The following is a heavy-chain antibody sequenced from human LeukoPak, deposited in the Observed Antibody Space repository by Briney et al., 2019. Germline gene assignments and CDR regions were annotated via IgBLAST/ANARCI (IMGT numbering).Heavy chain of an antibody. V-gene: IGHV3-21*01. J-gene: IGHJ6*04. CDR3: ARGHYYGLDV. CDR1: GFTFTSYL. Sequence: GGSLRLSCAASGFTFTSYLMNWVRQAPGKGLEWVSSISGSSSYIYYADSVEGRFTISRDNAKNSLYLQMNSLRAEDTAVYYCARGHYYGLDVWGKETTVTISS. CDR2: ISGSSSYI.